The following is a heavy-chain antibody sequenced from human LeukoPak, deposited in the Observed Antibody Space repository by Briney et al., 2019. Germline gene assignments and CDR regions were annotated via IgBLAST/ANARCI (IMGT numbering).Heavy chain of an antibody. V-gene: IGHV1-24*01. Sequence: ASVKVSCKASGGTFSSYAISWVRQAPGKGLEWMGGFDPEDGETIYAQKFQGRVTMTEDTSTDTAYMELSSLRSEDTAVYYCATEIAAAGLMWFDPWGQGTLVTVSS. CDR3: ATEIAAAGLMWFDP. J-gene: IGHJ5*02. D-gene: IGHD6-13*01. CDR1: GGTFSSYA. CDR2: FDPEDGET.